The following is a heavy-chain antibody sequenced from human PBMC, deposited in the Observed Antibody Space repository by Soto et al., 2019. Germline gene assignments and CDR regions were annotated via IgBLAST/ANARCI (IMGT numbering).Heavy chain of an antibody. V-gene: IGHV4-4*02. D-gene: IGHD2-15*01. CDR2: IYHGGGTE. CDR1: SGSVTGDTW. CDR3: ARRIRQYLDY. Sequence: SEPLSLTCTFSSGSVTGDTWWSWVRQAPGKGLEWIGEIYHGGGTENYNSSLKSRASISVDKSKSQFSLRLSSVTAADTAIYYCARRIRQYLDYWGQGTLVTVSS. J-gene: IGHJ4*02.